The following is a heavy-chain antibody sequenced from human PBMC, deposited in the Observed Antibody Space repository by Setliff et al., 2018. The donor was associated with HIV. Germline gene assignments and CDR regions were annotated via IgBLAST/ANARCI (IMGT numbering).Heavy chain of an antibody. Sequence: GASVKVSCKASGYTFTNYFVHWVRQAPGQGLEWMGISYPSDGRTQYAQKFQGRVTMTRDTSTSTAYMELNSLSSEDTAVYYCARDCRVGWVFTYGMDVWGQGTTVTV. CDR2: SYPSDGRT. D-gene: IGHD6-13*01. CDR3: ARDCRVGWVFTYGMDV. V-gene: IGHV1-46*01. J-gene: IGHJ6*02. CDR1: GYTFTNYF.